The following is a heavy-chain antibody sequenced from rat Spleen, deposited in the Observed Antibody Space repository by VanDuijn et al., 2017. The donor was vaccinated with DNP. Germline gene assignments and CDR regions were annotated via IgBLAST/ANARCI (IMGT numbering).Heavy chain of an antibody. V-gene: IGHV5S23*01. CDR2: IGSAAYAP. D-gene: IGHD4-3*01. CDR3: VRWNSGHFDY. Sequence: EVQLVESGGGLVQPGNSLKVSCAASGFTFSDQAMAWVRQAPAKGLEWVAYIGSAAYAPYYGDSVKGRFTISRDNAKSTLYLQMNSLRSEDMATYYCVRWNSGHFDYWGQGVMVTVSS. J-gene: IGHJ2*01. CDR1: GFTFSDQA.